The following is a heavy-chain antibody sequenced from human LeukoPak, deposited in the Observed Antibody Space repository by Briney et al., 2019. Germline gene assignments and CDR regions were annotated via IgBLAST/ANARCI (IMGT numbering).Heavy chain of an antibody. CDR3: ARVSMVRGVKTYYYYGMDV. CDR2: IYYSGST. Sequence: PSETLSLTCTVSGGSISSYYWSWIRQPPGKGLEWIGYIYYSGSTNYNPSLKSRVTISVDTSKNQFSLKLSSVTAADTAVYYCARVSMVRGVKTYYYYGMDVWGQGATVTVSS. V-gene: IGHV4-59*01. D-gene: IGHD3-10*01. J-gene: IGHJ6*02. CDR1: GGSISSYY.